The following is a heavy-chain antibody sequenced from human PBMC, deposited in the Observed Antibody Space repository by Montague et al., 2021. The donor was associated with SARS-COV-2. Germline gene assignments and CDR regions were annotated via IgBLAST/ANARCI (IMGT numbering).Heavy chain of an antibody. D-gene: IGHD3-10*01. V-gene: IGHV4-39*01. CDR2: IYYSGST. CDR1: GGSISSSSNY. J-gene: IGHJ5*02. Sequence: SETLSLTCTVSGGSISSSSNYWGWIRQPPGKGLVWIGSIYYSGSTYYXSSLKSRVTISVDTSKNQFSLKLNSVTAADTAVYYCARLVWFGELSSENWFDPWGQGTLVTVSS. CDR3: ARLVWFGELSSENWFDP.